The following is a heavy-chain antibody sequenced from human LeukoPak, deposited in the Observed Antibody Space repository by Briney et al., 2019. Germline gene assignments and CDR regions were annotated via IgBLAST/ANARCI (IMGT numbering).Heavy chain of an antibody. CDR2: ISYDRTNK. J-gene: IGHJ4*02. V-gene: IGHV3-30*04. D-gene: IGHD2-15*01. CDR1: GFTFSSYA. Sequence: GGSLRLSRAASGFTFSSYAMHWVRQAPGKGLEWVAVISYDRTNKYYADSVKGRFTISRDNSKNTLYLQMNSLRAEDTAVYYCARDLVDSAPTHEGAPGYWGQGTLITVSS. CDR3: ARDLVDSAPTHEGAPGY.